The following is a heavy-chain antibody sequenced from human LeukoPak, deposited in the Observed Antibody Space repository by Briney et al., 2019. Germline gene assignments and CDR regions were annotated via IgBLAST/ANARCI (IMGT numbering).Heavy chain of an antibody. CDR3: AKDMSGSYLGDF. CDR2: ISGSGGST. J-gene: IGHJ4*02. Sequence: GGSLRLSCEASGFTFSAYAMTWVRQAPGKGLEWVSGISGSGGSTYYADSVKGRFTISRDNSKNTLYVQMNSLRAEDTAVYFCAKDMSGSYLGDFWGQGTLVTVSS. V-gene: IGHV3-23*01. D-gene: IGHD1-26*01. CDR1: GFTFSAYA.